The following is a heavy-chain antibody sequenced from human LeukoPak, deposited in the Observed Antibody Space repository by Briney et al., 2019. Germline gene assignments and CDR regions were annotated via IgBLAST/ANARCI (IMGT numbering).Heavy chain of an antibody. D-gene: IGHD5-24*01. CDR3: ARHWGDNYWFDP. V-gene: IGHV4-59*08. Sequence: SETLSLTCTVSGGSISSYYWSWIRQPPGKGLEWIGYIYYSGSTNCNPSLKSRVTISVDTSKNQFSLKLSSVTAADTAVYYCARHWGDNYWFDPWGQGTLVTVSS. CDR2: IYYSGST. CDR1: GGSISSYY. J-gene: IGHJ5*02.